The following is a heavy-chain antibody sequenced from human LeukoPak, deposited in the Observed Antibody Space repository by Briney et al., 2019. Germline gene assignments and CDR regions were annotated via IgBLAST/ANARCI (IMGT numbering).Heavy chain of an antibody. D-gene: IGHD2-2*01. CDR2: IIPIFGTA. V-gene: IGHV1-69*01. CDR3: AREAEVVPAASDAFDI. Sequence: ASVKVSCKASGGTFSSYAISWVRQAPGQGLEWMGGIIPIFGTANYAQKFQGRVTITADESTSTAYMELSSLRSEDTAVYYCAREAEVVPAASDAFDIWGQGTMVTVSS. J-gene: IGHJ3*02. CDR1: GGTFSSYA.